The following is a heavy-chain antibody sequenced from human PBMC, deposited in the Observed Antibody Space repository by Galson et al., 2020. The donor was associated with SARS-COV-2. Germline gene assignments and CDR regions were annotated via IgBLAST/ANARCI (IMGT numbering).Heavy chain of an antibody. CDR3: ARDSQWELLDY. CDR2: ISASNGNT. V-gene: IGHV1-18*04. CDR1: GYTFTSYG. J-gene: IGHJ4*02. D-gene: IGHD1-26*01. Sequence: GESMKISCKASGYTFTSYGISWVRQAAGQGLEWLGWISASNGNTNYAQKLQGRVTMTTDTSTSTAYMELRSLRSDDTAVYYCARDSQWELLDYWGQGTLVTVSS.